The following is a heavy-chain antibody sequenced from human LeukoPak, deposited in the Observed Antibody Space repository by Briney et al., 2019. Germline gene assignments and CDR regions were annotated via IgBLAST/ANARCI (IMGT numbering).Heavy chain of an antibody. Sequence: PGGSLRLSCAASGFTFSSYAMHWVRQAPGKGLEWLAVISDDGSNKYYADSVKGRLTSSRDNSTNTLYLQRIRVKAKDTAEYYCDRAVVAYCSPTSCFTKDWGQGTLITVSS. J-gene: IGHJ4*02. CDR3: DRAVVAYCSPTSCFTKD. D-gene: IGHD2-2*01. CDR1: GFTFSSYA. V-gene: IGHV3-30*04. CDR2: ISDDGSNK.